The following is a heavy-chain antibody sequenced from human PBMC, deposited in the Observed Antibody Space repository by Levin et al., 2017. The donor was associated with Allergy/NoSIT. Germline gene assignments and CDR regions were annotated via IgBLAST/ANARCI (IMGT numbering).Heavy chain of an antibody. D-gene: IGHD6-19*01. CDR3: AKGWGASSGWVDY. J-gene: IGHJ4*02. V-gene: IGHV3-66*01. CDR2: IYSNNDIT. CDR1: GFPVSSNY. Sequence: LSLTCAASGFPVSSNYMAWVRQAPGKGLQWVSVIYSNNDITYYAESVKGRFTISRDNSKNTLYLQMNSLRAEDTALYYCAKGWGASSGWVDYWGQGTLVTVSS.